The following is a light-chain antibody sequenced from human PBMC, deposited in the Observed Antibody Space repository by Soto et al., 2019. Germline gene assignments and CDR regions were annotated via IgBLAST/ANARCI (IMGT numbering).Light chain of an antibody. CDR3: QQVNDYPIT. Sequence: DIQFTHSPSFLSSSFVDRVTIACRASQDIKSYLAWYQQKPGKAPKLLIYPASTLQSGVPSRFSGSGSGTEFTLTITSLQPEDFATYHCQQVNDYPITFGQGTRLEIK. V-gene: IGKV1-9*01. J-gene: IGKJ5*01. CDR2: PAS. CDR1: QDIKSY.